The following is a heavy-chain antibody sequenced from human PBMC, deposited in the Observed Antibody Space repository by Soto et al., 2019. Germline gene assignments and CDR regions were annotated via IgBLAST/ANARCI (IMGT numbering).Heavy chain of an antibody. CDR1: GGTFGSYA. D-gene: IGHD5-12*01. V-gene: IGHV1-69*13. CDR3: ARGGLSGYDYYYYGMDV. CDR2: IIPIFGTA. Sequence: ASVKVSCKASGGTFGSYAISWVRQAPGQGLEWMGGIIPIFGTANYAQKFQGRVTITADESTSTAYMELSSLRSEDTAVYYCARGGLSGYDYYYYGMDVWGQGTTVTVSS. J-gene: IGHJ6*02.